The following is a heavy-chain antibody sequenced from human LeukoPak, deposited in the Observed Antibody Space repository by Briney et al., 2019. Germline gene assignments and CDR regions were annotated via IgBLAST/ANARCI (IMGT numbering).Heavy chain of an antibody. CDR2: IYHSRSN. D-gene: IGHD6-6*01. CDR3: AKADRIAARQLV. Sequence: SETLSLTCSVSGFSISSGYYWGWIRQPPGKGLEWIGTIYHSRSNNYNPSLKSRVTILVDTSKNQFSLKLSSVTAADTAVYYCAKADRIAARQLVWGQGTLVTVSS. V-gene: IGHV4-38-2*02. J-gene: IGHJ4*02. CDR1: GFSISSGYY.